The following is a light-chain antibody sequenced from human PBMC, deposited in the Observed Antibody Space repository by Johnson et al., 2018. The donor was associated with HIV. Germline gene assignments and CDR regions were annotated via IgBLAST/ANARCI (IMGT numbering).Light chain of an antibody. CDR2: ENN. CDR3: GTWDTSLSSPYV. V-gene: IGLV1-51*02. J-gene: IGLJ1*01. Sequence: QSVLTQPPSVSAAPGQRVTISCSGSGSNIGNNYVSWYQQLPGTAPKLLICENNKRPSGIPDRFSGSKSGTSATLGITGLQTGDEADYYCGTWDTSLSSPYVFGTGTKVTVL. CDR1: GSNIGNNY.